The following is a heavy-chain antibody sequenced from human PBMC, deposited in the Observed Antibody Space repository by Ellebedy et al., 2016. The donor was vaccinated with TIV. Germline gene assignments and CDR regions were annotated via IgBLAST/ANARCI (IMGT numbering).Heavy chain of an antibody. D-gene: IGHD4-17*01. CDR2: FSCSGDST. V-gene: IGHV3-23*01. CDR3: AKGNGDYSFAD. CDR1: GLSFSSYA. Sequence: GESLKISCAASGLSFSSYATSWVRQAPGKGLEWVSSFSCSGDSTYYADSVKGRFTISRDNSKNTMELQMNSLRDDDTAVYYCAKGNGDYSFADWGQGTLVIVSS. J-gene: IGHJ4*02.